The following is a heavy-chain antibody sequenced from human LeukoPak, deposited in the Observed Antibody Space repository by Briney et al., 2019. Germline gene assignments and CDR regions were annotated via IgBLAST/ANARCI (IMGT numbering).Heavy chain of an antibody. J-gene: IGHJ4*02. CDR1: GASVSRGNYY. D-gene: IGHD1-7*01. Sequence: SETLSLIRTVAGASVSRGNYYCSWIRQSPWKGLEWIGYIHYSGSTVHNPSHKSRVTMSIEMSNNQFALNLSSETAADTAVYYCTRTGSTGGYWGQGTLVTVSS. V-gene: IGHV4-61*01. CDR3: TRTGSTGGY. CDR2: IHYSGST.